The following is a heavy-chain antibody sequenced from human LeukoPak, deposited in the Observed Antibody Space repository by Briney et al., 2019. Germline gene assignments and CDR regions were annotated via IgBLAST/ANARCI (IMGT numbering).Heavy chain of an antibody. Sequence: SETLSLTCTVYGGSFSGYYWSWIRQPPGKGLEWIGEINHSGSTNYNPSLKSRVTISVDTSKNQLSLKLSSVTAADTAVYYCAREVLQNYYYYYGMDVWGQGTTVTVSS. D-gene: IGHD4-11*01. V-gene: IGHV4-34*01. CDR1: GGSFSGYY. CDR2: INHSGST. CDR3: AREVLQNYYYYYGMDV. J-gene: IGHJ6*02.